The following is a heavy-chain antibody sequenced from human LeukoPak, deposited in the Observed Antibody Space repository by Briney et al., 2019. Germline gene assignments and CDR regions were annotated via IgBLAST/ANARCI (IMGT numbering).Heavy chain of an antibody. CDR3: ASSLVAAAESFDY. CDR2: IYTSGST. V-gene: IGHV4-61*02. Sequence: PSETLSLTCTVSGGSISSGSYYWSWIRHPAGKGLEWIGRIYTSGSTNYNPSLKSRVTMSVDTSKNQFSLKLSSVTAADTAVYYCASSLVAAAESFDYWGQGTLVTVSS. CDR1: GGSISSGSYY. D-gene: IGHD6-13*01. J-gene: IGHJ4*02.